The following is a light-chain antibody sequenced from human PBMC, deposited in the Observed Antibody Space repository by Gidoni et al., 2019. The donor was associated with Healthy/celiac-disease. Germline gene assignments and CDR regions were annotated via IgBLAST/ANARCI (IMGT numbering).Light chain of an antibody. CDR3: QQRSNWPPLT. J-gene: IGKJ4*01. CDR1: QSVSSY. Sequence: EIVLTHSPATLSLSPGESATLSCRASQSVSSYLAWYQQKPGQAPRLLIYDTSNRATGIPARFSGSGSGTDFTLTISSLEPEDFAVYYCQQRSNWPPLTFGGGTKVEIK. V-gene: IGKV3-11*01. CDR2: DTS.